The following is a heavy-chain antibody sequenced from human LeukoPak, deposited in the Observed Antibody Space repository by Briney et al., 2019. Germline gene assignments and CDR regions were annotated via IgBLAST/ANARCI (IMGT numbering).Heavy chain of an antibody. Sequence: SETLSLTCAVYGGSFSGYYWSWIRQPPGKGLEWIGEINHSGSTNCNPSLKSRVTISVDTSKNQFSLKLSSVTAADTAVYYCARGGGRYYDFWSGYSDYWGQGTLVTVSS. D-gene: IGHD3-3*01. V-gene: IGHV4-34*01. J-gene: IGHJ4*02. CDR2: INHSGST. CDR1: GGSFSGYY. CDR3: ARGGGRYYDFWSGYSDY.